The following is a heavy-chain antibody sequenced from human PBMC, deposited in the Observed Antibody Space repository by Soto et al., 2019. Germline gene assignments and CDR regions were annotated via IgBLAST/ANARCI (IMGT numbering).Heavy chain of an antibody. V-gene: IGHV3-30*18. CDR2: ISYDGSNK. Sequence: GGSLRLSCAASGFTFSSYGMHWVRQAPGKGLEWVAVISYDGSNKYYADSVKGRFTISRDNSKNTLYLQMNSLRAEDTAVYYSAKDLEQAYLYGMDVWGQGTTVTVSS. J-gene: IGHJ6*02. CDR1: GFTFSSYG. CDR3: AKDLEQAYLYGMDV.